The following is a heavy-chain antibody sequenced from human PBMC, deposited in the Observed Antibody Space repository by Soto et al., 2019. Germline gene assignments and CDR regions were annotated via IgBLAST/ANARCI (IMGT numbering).Heavy chain of an antibody. CDR3: ARHPGYCSGGSCNGQYTLDV. CDR2: LYSSRDT. Sequence: SETLSLTCSVSGGSISSNSYSWGWIRQPPGKGLEWIGTLYSSRDTYYNTSLKSRVTISADTSQNQFSLDLNSVTATDTAFYFCARHPGYCSGGSCNGQYTLDVWGQGTTVT. CDR1: GGSISSNSYS. J-gene: IGHJ6*02. D-gene: IGHD2-15*01. V-gene: IGHV4-39*01.